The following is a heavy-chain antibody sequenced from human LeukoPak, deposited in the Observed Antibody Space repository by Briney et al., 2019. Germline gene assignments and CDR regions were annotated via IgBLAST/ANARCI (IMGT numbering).Heavy chain of an antibody. D-gene: IGHD3-22*01. CDR3: ARDLGVPNYDSSGSYFDY. V-gene: IGHV4-4*07. CDR1: GGSISSYY. J-gene: IGHJ4*02. CDR2: IYTSGST. Sequence: PSETLSLTCTVSGGSISSYYWSWIRQPAGKGLEWIGRIYTSGSTNYNPSLKSRVTMSVDTSENQFSLKLSSVTAADTAVYYCARDLGVPNYDSSGSYFDYWGQGTLVTVSS.